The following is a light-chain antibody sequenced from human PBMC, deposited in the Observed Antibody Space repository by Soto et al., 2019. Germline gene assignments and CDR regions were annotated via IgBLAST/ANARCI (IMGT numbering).Light chain of an antibody. CDR1: RTVSVN. CDR3: QQYSSWPPLA. CDR2: GAS. Sequence: EVVMTQSPATLSVSPGDTATLACRASRTVSVNVAWYQQKPGQAPRLLIFGASTTATGIPARFSGGGSGTEFTLTVSSLQSEDFAVYYCQQYSSWPPLAFGGGTKVE. V-gene: IGKV3-15*01. J-gene: IGKJ4*01.